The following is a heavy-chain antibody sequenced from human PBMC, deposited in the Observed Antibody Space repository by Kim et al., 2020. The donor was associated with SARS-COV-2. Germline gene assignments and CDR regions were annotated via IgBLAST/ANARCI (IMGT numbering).Heavy chain of an antibody. J-gene: IGHJ5*02. CDR3: ARDSAAAGVVWFDP. V-gene: IGHV1-2*02. D-gene: IGHD6-13*01. Sequence: AQKFQGRVTMTRDTSSSTAYMELSRLRSDDTAVYYCARDSAAAGVVWFDPWGQGTLVTVSS.